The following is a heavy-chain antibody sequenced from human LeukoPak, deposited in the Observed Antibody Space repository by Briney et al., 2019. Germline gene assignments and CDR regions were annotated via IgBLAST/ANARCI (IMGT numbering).Heavy chain of an antibody. J-gene: IGHJ4*02. V-gene: IGHV4-59*12. D-gene: IGHD3-3*01. CDR3: ARGRLQYYDFWSGYYNPILDY. Sequence: PSETLSLTCTVSGGSISSYYWSWIRQPPGKGLERIGFIFYSGITNYNPSLKSRVTISVDTSKNQFSLKLSSVTAADTAVYYCARGRLQYYDFWSGYYNPILDYWGQGTLVTVSS. CDR2: IFYSGIT. CDR1: GGSISSYY.